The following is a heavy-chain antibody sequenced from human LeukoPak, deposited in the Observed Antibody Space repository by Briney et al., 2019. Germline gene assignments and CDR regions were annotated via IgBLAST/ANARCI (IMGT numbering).Heavy chain of an antibody. V-gene: IGHV4-59*01. Sequence: SETLSLNCTVSGGSISGYYWSWIRQPPGKGLEWIGCMYYSGSTNYNPSLKSRVTISVDTSKNQFSLKLSSVTAADTAVYYCARDGHGSGWANWFDPWGYGTLVTVSS. CDR2: MYYSGST. CDR1: GGSISGYY. D-gene: IGHD6-19*01. J-gene: IGHJ5*02. CDR3: ARDGHGSGWANWFDP.